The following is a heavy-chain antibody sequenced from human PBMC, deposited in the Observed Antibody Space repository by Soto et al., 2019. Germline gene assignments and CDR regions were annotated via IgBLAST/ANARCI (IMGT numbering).Heavy chain of an antibody. D-gene: IGHD3-10*01. J-gene: IGHJ5*02. Sequence: PSETLSLTCTVSGGSISNNSYYWGWVRQPPGKGLEWIGSVYYSGNTYYNPSLKSRVTIPVDTSKNQFSLKLSSVTAADTAVYYCARQNMYELGVGSVDPWGQGTLVTVSS. CDR2: VYYSGNT. V-gene: IGHV4-39*01. CDR3: ARQNMYELGVGSVDP. CDR1: GGSISNNSYY.